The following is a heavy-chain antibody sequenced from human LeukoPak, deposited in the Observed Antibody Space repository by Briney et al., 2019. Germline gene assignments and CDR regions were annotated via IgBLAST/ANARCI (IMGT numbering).Heavy chain of an antibody. CDR1: RYTFTSYD. CDR3: ASLDFWSGYSNGMDV. D-gene: IGHD3-3*01. CDR2: MNPNSGNT. Sequence: ASVKVSCKASRYTFTSYDINWVRQATGQGLEWMGWMNPNSGNTGYAQKFQGRVTMTRNTSISTAYMELSSLRSEDTAVYYCASLDFWSGYSNGMDVWGQGTTVTVSS. V-gene: IGHV1-8*01. J-gene: IGHJ6*02.